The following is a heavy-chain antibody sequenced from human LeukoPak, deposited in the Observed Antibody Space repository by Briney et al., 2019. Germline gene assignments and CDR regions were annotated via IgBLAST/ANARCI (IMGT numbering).Heavy chain of an antibody. CDR3: AREVRGSSGSEYFQH. V-gene: IGHV1-2*02. CDR2: INPNSGGT. D-gene: IGHD6-19*01. CDR1: GYTFTGYY. J-gene: IGHJ1*01. Sequence: ASVKVSCKASGYTFTGYYMHWVRQAPGQGLEWKGWINPNSGGTNYAQKFQGRVTMTRDTSISTAYMELSRLRSDDTAVYYCAREVRGSSGSEYFQHWGQGTLVTVSS.